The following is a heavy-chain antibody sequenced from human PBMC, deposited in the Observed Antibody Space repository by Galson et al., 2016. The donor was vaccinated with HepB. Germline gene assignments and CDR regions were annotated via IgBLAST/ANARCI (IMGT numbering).Heavy chain of an antibody. CDR2: INAGSGNT. D-gene: IGHD6-19*01. V-gene: IGHV1-3*01. J-gene: IGHJ6*03. CDR3: AMYSGITVAPWQEYYSYMGV. Sequence: SVKVSCKASGYTFNSYAMNWVRQAPGQRLEWMGWINAGSGNTRYSHKFQGRVTITRDTSASTAYMELRSLRSEDTAVYYCAMYSGITVAPWQEYYSYMGVWGKGAPVTVSS. CDR1: GYTFNSYA.